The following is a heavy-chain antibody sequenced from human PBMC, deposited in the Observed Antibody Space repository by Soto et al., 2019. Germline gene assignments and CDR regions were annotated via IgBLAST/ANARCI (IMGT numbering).Heavy chain of an antibody. CDR1: GGSVSSGSYY. J-gene: IGHJ3*02. V-gene: IGHV4-61*01. Sequence: SENLSLTCTVSGGSVSSGSYYWSWIRQPPGKGLEWIGYIYYSGSTNYNSSLKSRVTISVDTSKNQFSLKLTSVTAADTAVYYCARDRGYYDSSGYLKAFDIWGQGTMVTVSS. CDR3: ARDRGYYDSSGYLKAFDI. CDR2: IYYSGST. D-gene: IGHD3-22*01.